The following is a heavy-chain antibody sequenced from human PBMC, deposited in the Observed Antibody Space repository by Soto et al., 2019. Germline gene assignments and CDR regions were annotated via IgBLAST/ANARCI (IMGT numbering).Heavy chain of an antibody. V-gene: IGHV4-39*01. CDR1: GGSISSSSYY. D-gene: IGHD6-19*01. CDR3: ARRSNYFIAVAGSYYYGMDV. Sequence: QLQLQESGPGLVKPSETLSLTCTVSGGSISSSSYYWGWIRQPPGKGLEWIGSIYYSGSSYYNPSLKSRVTISVDTSKNQFSLKLSSVTAADTAVYYCARRSNYFIAVAGSYYYGMDVWGQGTTVTVSS. CDR2: IYYSGSS. J-gene: IGHJ6*02.